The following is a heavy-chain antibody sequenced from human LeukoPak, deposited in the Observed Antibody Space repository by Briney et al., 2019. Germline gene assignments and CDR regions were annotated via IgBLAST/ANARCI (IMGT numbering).Heavy chain of an antibody. V-gene: IGHV4-59*01. CDR1: GGSISRNY. Sequence: PSETLSLTCAVSGGSISRNYWNWIRQSPGRGLEWIGYIYYSGTTNYNPSLKSRVTISLDTSKNQFSLKLSSVTAADTAVYYCAGLGPSDDYPDYWGQGTLVTVSS. D-gene: IGHD2-21*02. J-gene: IGHJ4*02. CDR2: IYYSGTT. CDR3: AGLGPSDDYPDY.